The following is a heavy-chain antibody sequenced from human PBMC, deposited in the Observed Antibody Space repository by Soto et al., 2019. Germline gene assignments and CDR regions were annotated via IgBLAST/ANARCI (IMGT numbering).Heavy chain of an antibody. D-gene: IGHD2-21*01. CDR2: IIPMLAVR. CDR3: TIGSWSGEVFDI. CDR1: GGTFSTYS. V-gene: IGHV1-69*02. Sequence: QVQLVQSGAEVKKPGSSVKVSCKDSGGTFSTYSMFWVRQAPGQGLEWMGRIIPMLAVRNYAQRVQDRVTIIADKSTATVHMELSSLRSEATALYYCTIGSWSGEVFDIWGQGTMVTVSS. J-gene: IGHJ3*02.